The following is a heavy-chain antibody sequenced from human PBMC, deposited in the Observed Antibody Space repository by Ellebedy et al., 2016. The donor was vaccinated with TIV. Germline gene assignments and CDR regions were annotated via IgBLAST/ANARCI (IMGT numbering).Heavy chain of an antibody. CDR2: ISSSSSYI. CDR1: GFTFSSYS. D-gene: IGHD2-2*01. Sequence: PGGSLRLSCAASGFTFSSYSMNWVRQAPGKGLEWVSSISSSSSYIYYADSVKGRFTISRDNAKNSLYLQMNSLRAEDTAVYYCASDAAIDYYYGIDVWGQGTTVTVSS. J-gene: IGHJ6*02. CDR3: ASDAAIDYYYGIDV. V-gene: IGHV3-21*01.